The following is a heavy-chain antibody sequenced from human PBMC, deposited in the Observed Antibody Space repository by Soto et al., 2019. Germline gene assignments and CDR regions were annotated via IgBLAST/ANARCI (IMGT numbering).Heavy chain of an antibody. CDR1: GGTFSSYA. Sequence: SVKVSCKASGGTFSSYAISWVRQAPGQGLEWMGGIIPIFGTANYAQKFQGRVTITADESTSTAYMELSSLRSEDTAVYYCASDSYGYGPSVYGGQGTRVTVSS. CDR3: ASDSYGYGPSVY. J-gene: IGHJ4*02. D-gene: IGHD5-18*01. V-gene: IGHV1-69*13. CDR2: IIPIFGTA.